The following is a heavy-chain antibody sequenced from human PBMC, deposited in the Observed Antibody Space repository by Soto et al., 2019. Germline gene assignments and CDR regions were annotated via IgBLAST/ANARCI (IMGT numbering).Heavy chain of an antibody. D-gene: IGHD3-22*01. CDR3: ARQTYYYDSSENCFDP. Sequence: SETLSLTCTVSGGSISSSSYYWGWIRQPPGKGLEWIGSIYYSGSTYYNPSLKSRVTISVDTSKNQFSLKLSSVTAADTAVYYCARQTYYYDSSENCFDPWGQGTLVTVSS. V-gene: IGHV4-39*01. CDR2: IYYSGST. J-gene: IGHJ5*02. CDR1: GGSISSSSYY.